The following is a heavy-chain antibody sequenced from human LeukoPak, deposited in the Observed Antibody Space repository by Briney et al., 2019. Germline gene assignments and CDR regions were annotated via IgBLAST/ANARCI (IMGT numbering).Heavy chain of an antibody. Sequence: GGSLRLSRAASGFTFSSYSMNWVRQAPGKGLEWVSSISSSSSYIYYADSVKGRFTISRDNAKNSLYLQMNSLRAEDTAVYYCVVESIAAAEAWGQGTLVTVSS. CDR1: GFTFSSYS. V-gene: IGHV3-21*01. CDR2: ISSSSSYI. CDR3: VVESIAAAEA. D-gene: IGHD6-13*01. J-gene: IGHJ5*02.